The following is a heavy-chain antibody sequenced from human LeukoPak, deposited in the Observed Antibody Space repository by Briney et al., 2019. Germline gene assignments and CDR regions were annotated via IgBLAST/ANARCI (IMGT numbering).Heavy chain of an antibody. CDR1: GFTFGDYG. CDR3: ARYCISTSCYAQNSYYGMDV. V-gene: IGHV3-23*01. J-gene: IGHJ6*02. CDR2: ISGTGSST. D-gene: IGHD2-2*01. Sequence: GGSLRLSCTGSGFTFGDYGMSWVRQAPGQGLEWVSAISGTGSSTYYADSVKGRFTISRDNSKNTLYLQMNALRAEDTAVYYCARYCISTSCYAQNSYYGMDVWGQGTTVTVSS.